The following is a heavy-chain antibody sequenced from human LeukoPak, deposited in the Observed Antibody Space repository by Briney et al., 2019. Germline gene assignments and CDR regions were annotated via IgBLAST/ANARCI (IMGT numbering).Heavy chain of an antibody. Sequence: GSSVKVSCKASGGTFSSYAISWVRQAPGQGLEWMGGIIPIFGTANYAQKFQGRVTITTDESTSTAYMELSSLRSEDTAVYYCATPADGYQPGDYWYFDLWGRGTLVTVYS. CDR2: IIPIFGTA. CDR3: ATPADGYQPGDYWYFDL. CDR1: GGTFSSYA. J-gene: IGHJ2*01. V-gene: IGHV1-69*05. D-gene: IGHD5-24*01.